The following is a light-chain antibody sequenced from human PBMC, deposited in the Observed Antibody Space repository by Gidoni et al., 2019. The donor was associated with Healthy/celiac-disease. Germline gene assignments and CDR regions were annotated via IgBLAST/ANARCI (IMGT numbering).Light chain of an antibody. CDR3: QKYNSAPYT. V-gene: IGKV1-27*01. Sequence: DIQMTQSPSSLSASVGDRVTITCRASQGISNYLAWYQQKPGKVPKLLIYAASTLQSGVPSRCSGSGSGTDFTITISSLQHEDVATYYCQKYNSAPYTFGQGTKLEIK. CDR1: QGISNY. J-gene: IGKJ2*01. CDR2: AAS.